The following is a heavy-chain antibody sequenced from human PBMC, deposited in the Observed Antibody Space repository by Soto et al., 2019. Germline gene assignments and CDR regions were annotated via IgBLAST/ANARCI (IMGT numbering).Heavy chain of an antibody. D-gene: IGHD1-7*01. J-gene: IGHJ3*02. CDR1: GYTLTELS. CDR2: FDPEDGET. Sequence: ASVKVSCKVSGYTLTELSMHWVRQAPGKGLEWMGGFDPEDGETIYAQKFQGRVTMTEDTSTDTAYMELSSLRSEDTAVYYCAASIRLYNWNYEAFDIWGQGTMVTVSS. CDR3: AASIRLYNWNYEAFDI. V-gene: IGHV1-24*01.